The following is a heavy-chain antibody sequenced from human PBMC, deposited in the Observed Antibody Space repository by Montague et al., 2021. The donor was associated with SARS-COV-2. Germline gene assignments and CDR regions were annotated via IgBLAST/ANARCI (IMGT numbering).Heavy chain of an antibody. CDR3: ARLKRYFDSSGSPSAFDF. Sequence: SETLSLTCTVSGGSISSGSYYWSWIRQPAGKGLEWIGSIYYTGXTXYXXXXKXRVTISVVTSKNHFTLKLSSVTAAETAVYYCARLKRYFDSSGSPSAFDFWGQGTRVTVSS. J-gene: IGHJ3*01. D-gene: IGHD3-22*01. CDR1: GGSISSGSYY. CDR2: IYYTGXT. V-gene: IGHV4-39*02.